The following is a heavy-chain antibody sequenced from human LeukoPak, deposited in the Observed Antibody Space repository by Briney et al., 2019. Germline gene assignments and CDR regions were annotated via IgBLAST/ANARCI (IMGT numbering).Heavy chain of an antibody. J-gene: IGHJ2*01. Sequence: TGGSLRLSCAASGFTFSGYVMTWVRQAPGKGLEWVANIKQDGSEKYYVDSVKGRFTISRDNAKNSLYLQMNSLRAEDTAVYYCASSSYCSSASCSGRDKHWYFDLWGRGTLVTVSS. V-gene: IGHV3-7*01. CDR3: ASSSYCSSASCSGRDKHWYFDL. CDR2: IKQDGSEK. D-gene: IGHD2-2*01. CDR1: GFTFSGYV.